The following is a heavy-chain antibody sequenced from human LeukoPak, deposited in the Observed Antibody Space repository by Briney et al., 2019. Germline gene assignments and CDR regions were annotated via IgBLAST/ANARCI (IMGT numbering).Heavy chain of an antibody. CDR2: IYSGGST. J-gene: IGHJ4*02. CDR1: GFTVNSNY. V-gene: IGHV3-53*01. D-gene: IGHD6-13*01. Sequence: GGSLRLSCAASGFTVNSNYMTWVRQAPGKGLEWVSVIYSGGSTYYADSVKGRFTISRDNSKNTVYLQMNSLRAEDTAVYYCAKEISSWYIPYYFDYWGQGTLVTVSS. CDR3: AKEISSWYIPYYFDY.